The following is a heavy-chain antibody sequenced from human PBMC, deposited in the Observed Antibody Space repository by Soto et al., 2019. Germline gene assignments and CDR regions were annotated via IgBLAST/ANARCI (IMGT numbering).Heavy chain of an antibody. CDR1: RIPLMRYS. D-gene: IGHD6-19*01. CDR2: ISSSSSYI. Sequence: GGSLSIYCATFRIPLMRYSTNRARQAPGKGLEWLSSISSSSSYIYCADSVKGRLTISRDNAKNSLYLQMNSLRAEDTAVYYCAREAVAGPDYWGQGTLVTVAS. V-gene: IGHV3-21*01. CDR3: AREAVAGPDY. J-gene: IGHJ4*02.